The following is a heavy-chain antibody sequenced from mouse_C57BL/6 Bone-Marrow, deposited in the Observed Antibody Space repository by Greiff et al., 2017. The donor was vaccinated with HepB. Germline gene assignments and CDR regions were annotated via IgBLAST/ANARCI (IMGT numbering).Heavy chain of an antibody. J-gene: IGHJ4*01. D-gene: IGHD1-1*01. V-gene: IGHV5-16*01. CDR3: ARESIYYYGSSCGDYAMDY. CDR1: GFTFSDYY. Sequence: EVQGVESEGGLVQPGSSMKLSCTASGFTFSDYYMAWVRQVPEKGLEWVANINYDGSSTYYLDSLKSRFIISRDNAKNILYLQMSSLKSEDTATYYCARESIYYYGSSCGDYAMDYWGQGTSVTVSS. CDR2: INYDGSST.